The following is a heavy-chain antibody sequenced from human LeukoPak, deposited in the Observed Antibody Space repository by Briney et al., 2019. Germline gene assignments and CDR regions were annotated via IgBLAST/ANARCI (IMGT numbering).Heavy chain of an antibody. V-gene: IGHV4-4*07. D-gene: IGHD3-22*01. CDR2: IYVSGST. Sequence: SETLSLTCTVSGASISNYYWNWIRRPAGKGLDWIGRIYVSGSTNYDPSLKNRVTMSIDTSKSQFSLKLDSVTAADTAVYYCAGPDYYDSSGYFLGYWGQGILVTVSS. CDR1: GASISNYY. J-gene: IGHJ4*02. CDR3: AGPDYYDSSGYFLGY.